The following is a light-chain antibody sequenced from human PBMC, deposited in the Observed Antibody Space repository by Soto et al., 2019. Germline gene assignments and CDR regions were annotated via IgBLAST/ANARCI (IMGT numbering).Light chain of an antibody. Sequence: QSALTQPASVSGSPGQSITISCTGTSSDVGNYNLVSWYQQHPGKAPKFMIYEGSKRPSGVSNRFSGSKSGNTASLTISGLQADDEGDYYCSSYTSSSTPVVFGGGTKLTVL. CDR3: SSYTSSSTPVV. V-gene: IGLV2-14*02. CDR1: SSDVGNYNL. CDR2: EGS. J-gene: IGLJ2*01.